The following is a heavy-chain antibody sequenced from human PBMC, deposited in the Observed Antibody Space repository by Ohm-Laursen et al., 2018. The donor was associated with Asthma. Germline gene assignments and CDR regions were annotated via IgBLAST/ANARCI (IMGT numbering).Heavy chain of an antibody. V-gene: IGHV3-11*01. CDR2: INSRGGTE. CDR1: GFTFSNYY. CDR3: ARDAGATIRFDP. Sequence: SLRLSCAASGFTFSNYYMTWIRQAPGKGLEWISYINSRGGTEYHADSVKGRFTISRDNAKNSVYLQMNDLRAEDTAVYYCARDAGATIRFDPWGQGIVVTVSS. D-gene: IGHD1-26*01. J-gene: IGHJ5*02.